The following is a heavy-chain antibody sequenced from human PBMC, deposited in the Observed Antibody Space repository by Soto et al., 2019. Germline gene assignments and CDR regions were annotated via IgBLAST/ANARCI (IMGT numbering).Heavy chain of an antibody. CDR3: ARPVVPAATSGMDV. CDR1: GFTFSSYA. Sequence: GGSLRLSCAASGFTFSSYAMNWVRQAPGKGLEWVSGISGSGDHTYYADSVKGRFTISRDNSKNTLYLQMNSLRAEDTAVYYCARPVVPAATSGMDVWGQGTTVTVSS. J-gene: IGHJ6*02. V-gene: IGHV3-23*01. D-gene: IGHD2-2*01. CDR2: ISGSGDHT.